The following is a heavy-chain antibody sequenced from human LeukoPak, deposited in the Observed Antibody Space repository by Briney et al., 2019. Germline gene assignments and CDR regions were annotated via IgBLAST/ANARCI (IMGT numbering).Heavy chain of an antibody. CDR3: ARGWRSSENWFDP. D-gene: IGHD6-6*01. V-gene: IGHV1-8*01. CDR1: GYTFTSYD. Sequence: ASVKVSCKASGYTFTSYDINWVRQATGQGLEWMGWMNPNSGNTGYAQKFQDRVTMTRNTSISTAYMELSSLRSEDTAAYYCARGWRSSENWFDPWGQGTLVTVSS. J-gene: IGHJ5*02. CDR2: MNPNSGNT.